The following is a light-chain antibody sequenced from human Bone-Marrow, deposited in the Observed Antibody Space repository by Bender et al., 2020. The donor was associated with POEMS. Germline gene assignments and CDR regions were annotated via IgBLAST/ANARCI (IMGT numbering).Light chain of an antibody. J-gene: IGLJ2*01. CDR3: SSYKRGVSSTLV. CDR2: EVT. Sequence: QSALTQPASVSGSPGQSITISCSGTSDDIGLYNFVSWYQHHPDKGPKLLIYEVTNRPSGVSNRFSGSKSGNTASLTISGLQAEDEADYYCSSYKRGVSSTLVFGGGTKLTVL. V-gene: IGLV2-14*01. CDR1: SDDIGLYNF.